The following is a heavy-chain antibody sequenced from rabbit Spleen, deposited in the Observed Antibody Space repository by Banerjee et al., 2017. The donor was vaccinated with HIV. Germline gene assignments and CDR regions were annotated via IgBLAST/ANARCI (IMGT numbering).Heavy chain of an antibody. V-gene: IGHV1S40*01. CDR3: ARDSGTSFSSYGMDL. CDR2: CYGGSSGAT. Sequence: QSLEESGGDLVKPGASLTLTCTASGVSFTISSYMCWVRQAPGKGLEWIACCYGGSSGATYSATWAKGRFTVSKTASTTVTLQMTSLTAADTATYFCARDSGTSFSSYGMDLWGPGTLVTVS. J-gene: IGHJ6*01. D-gene: IGHD8-1*01. CDR1: GVSFTISSY.